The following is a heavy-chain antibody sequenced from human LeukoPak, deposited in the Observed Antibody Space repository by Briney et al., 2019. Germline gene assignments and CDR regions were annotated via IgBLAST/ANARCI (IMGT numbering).Heavy chain of an antibody. CDR1: GFTFSSYW. D-gene: IGHD3-10*01. J-gene: IGHJ3*02. Sequence: GGSLRLSCAASGFTFSSYWMSWVRQAPGKGLEGVANIKQDGSEKYYVDSVKGRFTISRDNAKNSLYLQMNSLRAEDTAVYYCARDSRLWFGELSEPGAFDIWGQGTMVTVSS. CDR2: IKQDGSEK. CDR3: ARDSRLWFGELSEPGAFDI. V-gene: IGHV3-7*01.